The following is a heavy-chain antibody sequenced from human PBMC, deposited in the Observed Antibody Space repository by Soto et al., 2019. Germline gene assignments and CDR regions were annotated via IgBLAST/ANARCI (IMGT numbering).Heavy chain of an antibody. CDR2: INHSGST. V-gene: IGHV4-34*01. J-gene: IGHJ5*02. Sequence: TSETLSLTCAVYGGSFSGYYWSWIRQPPGKGLEWIGEINHSGSTNYNPSLKSRVTISVDTSKNQFSLKLSSVTAADTAVYYCARSRGIVVVPAANGLNWFDPWGQGTLVTVSS. CDR3: ARSRGIVVVPAANGLNWFDP. CDR1: GGSFSGYY. D-gene: IGHD2-2*01.